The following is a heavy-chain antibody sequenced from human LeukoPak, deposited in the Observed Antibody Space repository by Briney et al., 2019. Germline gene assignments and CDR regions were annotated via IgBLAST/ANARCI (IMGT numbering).Heavy chain of an antibody. V-gene: IGHV4-59*11. D-gene: IGHD3-22*01. CDR3: ARAPYYCDSSGYYDYNWFDP. Sequence: SETLSLTCTVSGGSISSHYWSWIRQPPGKGLEWIGYIYYSGSTNYNPSLKCRVTISVDTSKNQFSLKLSSVTAADTAVYYCARAPYYCDSSGYYDYNWFDPWGQGTLVTVSS. J-gene: IGHJ5*02. CDR1: GGSISSHY. CDR2: IYYSGST.